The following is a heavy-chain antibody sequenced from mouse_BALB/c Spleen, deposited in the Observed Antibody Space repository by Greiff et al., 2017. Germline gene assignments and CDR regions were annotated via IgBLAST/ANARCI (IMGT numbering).Heavy chain of an antibody. V-gene: IGHV1-4*01. D-gene: IGHD2-4*01. CDR1: GYTFTSYT. CDR3: ARSGYDYDGYYLDY. Sequence: QVQLQQSGAELARPGASVKMSCKASGYTFTSYTMHWVNQRPGQGLEWIGYINPSSGYTNYNQKFKDKATLTADKSSSTAYMQLSSLTSEDSAVYYCARSGYDYDGYYLDYWGQGTTLTVSS. J-gene: IGHJ2*01. CDR2: INPSSGYT.